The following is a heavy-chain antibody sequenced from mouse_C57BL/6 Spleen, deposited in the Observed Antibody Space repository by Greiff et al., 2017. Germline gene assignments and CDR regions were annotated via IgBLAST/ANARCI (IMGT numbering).Heavy chain of an antibody. Sequence: EVKLVESGGGLVKPGGSLKLSCAASGFTFSDYGMHWVRQAPEKGLEWVAYISSGSSTIYYADTVKGRFTISRDNAKNTLFLQMTSLRSEDTAMYYCGREAGDEYYFDVWGTGTTVTGSS. CDR3: GREAGDEYYFDV. CDR1: GFTFSDYG. CDR2: ISSGSSTI. D-gene: IGHD2-13*01. J-gene: IGHJ1*03. V-gene: IGHV5-17*01.